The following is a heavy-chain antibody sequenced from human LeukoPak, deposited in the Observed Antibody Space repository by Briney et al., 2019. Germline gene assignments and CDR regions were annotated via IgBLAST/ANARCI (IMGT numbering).Heavy chain of an antibody. Sequence: PGGSLRLSCAASGFAFGDFAMNWVRQAPGQGLEWVGFIKTRLYGGTTEYAASVKGRFTISRDDSKAIAYLQMNSLKPEDTAVYYCTXDHRDDWNPGYYFDYWGQGALVTVSS. J-gene: IGHJ4*02. V-gene: IGHV3-49*04. CDR3: TXDHRDDWNPGYYFDY. CDR1: GFAFGDFA. CDR2: IKTRLYGGTT. D-gene: IGHD1-1*01.